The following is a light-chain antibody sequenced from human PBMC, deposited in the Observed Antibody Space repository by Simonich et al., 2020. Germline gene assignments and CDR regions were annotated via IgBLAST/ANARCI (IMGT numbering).Light chain of an antibody. J-gene: IGKJ4*01. Sequence: DIVMTQSPDSLAVSLGERATINCKSSQSVLYSSNNKNYLAWYQQKPGLPPKLLIDWASTRESGVPDRFSGSGSGTDFTLTISSLQAEDVAVYYCQQYYSTPLTFGGGTKVEIK. CDR2: WAS. CDR1: QSVLYSSNNKNY. V-gene: IGKV4-1*01. CDR3: QQYYSTPLT.